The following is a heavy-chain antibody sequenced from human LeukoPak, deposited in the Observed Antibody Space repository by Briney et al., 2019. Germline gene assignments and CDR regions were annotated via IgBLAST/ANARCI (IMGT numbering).Heavy chain of an antibody. V-gene: IGHV4-59*01. CDR1: GGSISSYY. CDR3: ARGSTRADDY. Sequence: PSETLSLTCTVSGGSISSYYWSWIRQPPGKGLEWIGYVHYNGDTNYNPSLTSRVATSVDTSRNQFSLRLYSVSAADTAVYYCARGSTRADDYWGQGILVTVSS. J-gene: IGHJ4*02. CDR2: VHYNGDT. D-gene: IGHD2/OR15-2a*01.